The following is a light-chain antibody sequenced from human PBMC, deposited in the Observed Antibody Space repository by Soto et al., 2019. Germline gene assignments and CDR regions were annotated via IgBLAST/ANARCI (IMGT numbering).Light chain of an antibody. J-gene: IGKJ1*01. V-gene: IGKV1D-8*01. Sequence: IQMTQSPSTLSASMGDTVTVTCRVSQSISSYLAWYQQKPGKAPELLIYAASTLQSGVPSRFSGSGSGTDFTLTISCLQSEDFATYYCQQYYSFPSTFGQGTKVDIK. CDR1: QSISSY. CDR3: QQYYSFPST. CDR2: AAS.